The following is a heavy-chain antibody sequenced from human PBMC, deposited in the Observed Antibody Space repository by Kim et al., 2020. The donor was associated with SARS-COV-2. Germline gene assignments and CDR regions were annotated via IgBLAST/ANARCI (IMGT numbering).Heavy chain of an antibody. CDR3: ARGLSEADFLDI. CDR2: IGNDGSHK. Sequence: GGSLRLSCAASGFTFSTYAMHWVRQAPGKGLEWVAVIGNDGSHKYYGDSVKGRFTISRDFSQNTVYLQMNSLRADDTAMYYCARGLSEADFLDIWGQGTMVTVSS. D-gene: IGHD3-3*01. CDR1: GFTFSTYA. J-gene: IGHJ3*02. V-gene: IGHV3-30-3*01.